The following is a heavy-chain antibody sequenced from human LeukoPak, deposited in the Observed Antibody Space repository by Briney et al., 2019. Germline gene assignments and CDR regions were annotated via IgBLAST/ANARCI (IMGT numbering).Heavy chain of an antibody. CDR3: ARSFSIPRGAFDI. V-gene: IGHV4-61*02. CDR2: IYTSGST. D-gene: IGHD2/OR15-2a*01. CDR1: GGSISSGSYY. Sequence: SSQTLSLTCTVSGGSISSGSYYWSWIRQPAGKGLEWIGRIYTSGSTNYNPSLKSRVTISVDTSKNQFSLKLSSVTAADTAVYYCARSFSIPRGAFDIWGQGTMVAVSS. J-gene: IGHJ3*02.